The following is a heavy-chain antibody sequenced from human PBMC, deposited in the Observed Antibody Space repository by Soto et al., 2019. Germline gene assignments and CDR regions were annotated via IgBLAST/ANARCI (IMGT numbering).Heavy chain of an antibody. V-gene: IGHV3-23*01. CDR2: ISGSGGST. D-gene: IGHD3-10*01. Sequence: PGGSLRLSCAASGFTFSSYAMSWVRQAPGKGLEWVSAISGSGGSTYYADSVKGRFTISRDNSKNTLYLQMNSLRAEDTAVYYCAKGDMVPSNYGMDVWGQGTTVTVSS. CDR1: GFTFSSYA. J-gene: IGHJ6*02. CDR3: AKGDMVPSNYGMDV.